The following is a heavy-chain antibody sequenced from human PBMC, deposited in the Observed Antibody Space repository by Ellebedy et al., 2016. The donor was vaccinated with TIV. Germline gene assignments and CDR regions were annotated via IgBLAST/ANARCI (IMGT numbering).Heavy chain of an antibody. Sequence: GESLKISCAASGFTFSSYAMSWVRQAPGKGLEWVSTVTGSGSSTYYADSVKGRFTISRDTAKNSLYLQMNSLRDEDTAVYYCARGGGCFCDSCYYADFWGQGTLVTVSS. CDR3: ARGGGCFCDSCYYADF. CDR1: GFTFSSYA. D-gene: IGHD3-16*01. J-gene: IGHJ4*02. V-gene: IGHV3-23*01. CDR2: VTGSGSST.